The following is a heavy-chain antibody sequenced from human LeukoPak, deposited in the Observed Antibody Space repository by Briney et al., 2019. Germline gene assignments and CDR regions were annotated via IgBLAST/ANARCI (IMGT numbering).Heavy chain of an antibody. CDR1: GGSISSSSYY. J-gene: IGHJ5*02. D-gene: IGHD6-6*01. CDR3: ARPQGYSSSSDWFDP. Sequence: SETLSLTCTVSGGSISSSSYYWGWIRQPPGKGLEWTGSIYYSGSTYYNPSLKSRVTISVDTSKNQFSLKLSSVTAADTAVYYCARPQGYSSSSDWFDPWGQGTLVTVSS. CDR2: IYYSGST. V-gene: IGHV4-39*01.